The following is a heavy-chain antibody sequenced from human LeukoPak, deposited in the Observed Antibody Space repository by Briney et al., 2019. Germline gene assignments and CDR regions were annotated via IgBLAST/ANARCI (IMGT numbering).Heavy chain of an antibody. D-gene: IGHD3-22*01. CDR3: ARDQSNYYDSSGYSY. CDR2: IKQDGSEK. CDR1: GFTFSSYW. Sequence: GGSLRLSCAASGFTFSSYWMSRVRQAPGKGLEWVANIKQDGSEKYYVDSVKGRFTISRDNAKNSLYLQMNSLRAEDTAVYYCARDQSNYYDSSGYSYWGQGTLVTVSS. V-gene: IGHV3-7*01. J-gene: IGHJ4*02.